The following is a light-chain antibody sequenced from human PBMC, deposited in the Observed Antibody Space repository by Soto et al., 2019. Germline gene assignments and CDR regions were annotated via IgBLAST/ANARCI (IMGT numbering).Light chain of an antibody. Sequence: QSVLTQPPSASGTPGQRVTISCSGSSSNIGSNYVYWYQQLPGTAPKLLIYRNDQRPSGVPDRFSGSKSGTSASLAISGLRSDDEADYYCAAWDDSLSGVVFGRGTKLTVL. CDR1: SSNIGSNY. CDR2: RND. CDR3: AAWDDSLSGVV. J-gene: IGLJ3*02. V-gene: IGLV1-47*01.